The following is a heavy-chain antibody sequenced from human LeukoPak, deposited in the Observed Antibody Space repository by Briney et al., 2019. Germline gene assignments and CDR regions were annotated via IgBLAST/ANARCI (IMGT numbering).Heavy chain of an antibody. CDR2: IKTDGSST. CDR3: YTSAGY. Sequence: PGGSLRPSCAASGFTFSNNWMHWVRQAPGKGLVWVSRIKTDGSSTTYADSVKGRFTISRDNAKNTLYLQMNSLRAEDTAVYYCYTSAGYWGQGTLVTVSS. CDR1: GFTFSNNW. V-gene: IGHV3-74*03. J-gene: IGHJ4*02. D-gene: IGHD1-14*01.